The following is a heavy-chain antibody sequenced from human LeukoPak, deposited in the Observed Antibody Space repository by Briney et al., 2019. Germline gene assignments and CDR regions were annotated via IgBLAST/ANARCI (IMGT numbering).Heavy chain of an antibody. V-gene: IGHV3-53*04. J-gene: IGHJ6*02. CDR3: ATLYSGYDSRRPTYYYYYGMDV. CDR1: GFTVSSNY. D-gene: IGHD5-12*01. Sequence: GGSLRLSCAASGFTVSSNYMSWVRQAPGKGMEWVSVIYSGGSTYYADSVKGRFTISRHNSKNTLYLQMNSLRAEDTAVHYCATLYSGYDSRRPTYYYYYGMDVWGQGTTVTVSS. CDR2: IYSGGST.